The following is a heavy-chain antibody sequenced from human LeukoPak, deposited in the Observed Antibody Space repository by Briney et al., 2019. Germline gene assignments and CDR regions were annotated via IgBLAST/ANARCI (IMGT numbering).Heavy chain of an antibody. Sequence: GGSLRLSCAASGFTFRSYAMAWVRQAPGKGLEWVSVVSGSGGSTYYADSVKGRFTISRDNSKNTLYLQMNSLRAEDTALYYCANEVRPNDYWGQGTLVTVSS. CDR1: GFTFRSYA. V-gene: IGHV3-23*01. CDR2: VSGSGGST. D-gene: IGHD1-1*01. J-gene: IGHJ4*02. CDR3: ANEVRPNDY.